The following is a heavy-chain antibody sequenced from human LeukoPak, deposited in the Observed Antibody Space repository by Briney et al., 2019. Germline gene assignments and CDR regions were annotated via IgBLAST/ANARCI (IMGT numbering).Heavy chain of an antibody. V-gene: IGHV6-1*01. D-gene: IGHD4-17*01. Sequence: SQTLSLTCAISGDSVYINSAAWNWIRQSPSRGLEWLGRTYYRSKWYTDYAVSVKGRITINSDTSKTQFSLQLNSVTPEDTAVYYCARADYGDYDGMDVWGQGTTVTVSS. CDR1: GDSVYINSAA. CDR2: TYYRSKWYT. J-gene: IGHJ6*02. CDR3: ARADYGDYDGMDV.